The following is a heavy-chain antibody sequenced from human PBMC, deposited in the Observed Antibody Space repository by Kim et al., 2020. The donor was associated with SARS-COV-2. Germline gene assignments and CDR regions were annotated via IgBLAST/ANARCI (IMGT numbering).Heavy chain of an antibody. V-gene: IGHV1-2*02. CDR1: GYTFTDYY. D-gene: IGHD3-3*01. J-gene: IGHJ4*02. CDR3: ARSAHFWSGHYLDF. CDR2: INPYSGDT. Sequence: ASVMVSCKASGYTFTDYYIHWVRQAPGQGLEWMGWINPYSGDTNYAQKFQGRVTMTRDTSISTPYVELSSLRSDDTAVYYCARSAHFWSGHYLDFWGQGTLITVSS.